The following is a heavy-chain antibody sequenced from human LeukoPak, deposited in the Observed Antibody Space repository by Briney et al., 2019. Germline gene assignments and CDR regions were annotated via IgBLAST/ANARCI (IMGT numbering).Heavy chain of an antibody. CDR1: GYTFTGYY. Sequence: ASVKVSCKASGYTFTGYYMHWVRQAPGQGLEWMGWINPNSGGTNCAQKFQGRVTMTRDTSISTAYMELSRLRPDDTAVYYCARDVVFTYYYDSSGLDFDYWGQGTLVTVSS. D-gene: IGHD3-22*01. J-gene: IGHJ4*02. CDR3: ARDVVFTYYYDSSGLDFDY. CDR2: INPNSGGT. V-gene: IGHV1-2*02.